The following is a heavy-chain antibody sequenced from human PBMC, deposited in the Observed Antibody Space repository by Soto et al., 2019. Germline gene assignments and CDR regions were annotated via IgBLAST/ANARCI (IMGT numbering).Heavy chain of an antibody. CDR2: LNAGDGNT. V-gene: IGHV1-3*01. CDR1: GYTFTTHA. CDR3: ATDTTTIFFNVFDI. J-gene: IGHJ3*02. Sequence: QAHLVQSGAAVKEPGASVKVSCRASGYTFTTHAIHWVRQAPGQRLEWLGWLNAGDGNTKYSQRFAGRITFTRDTSATTAYMELSSLTSEDTAVYYCATDTTTIFFNVFDIWGQGTMVAVSS. D-gene: IGHD1-1*01.